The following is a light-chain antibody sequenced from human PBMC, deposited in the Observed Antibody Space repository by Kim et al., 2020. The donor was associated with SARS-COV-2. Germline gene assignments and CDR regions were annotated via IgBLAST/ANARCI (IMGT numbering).Light chain of an antibody. V-gene: IGKV1-5*03. CDR3: HQYNSYSNT. J-gene: IGKJ2*01. CDR1: QSISSW. Sequence: DIQMTQSPSTLSASVEDRVTITCRASQSISSWLAWYQQKPGKAPKLLIYKASSLESGVPSRFSGSGSGTEFTLTISSLQPNDSATFGCHQYNSYSNTFGQGTKLEI. CDR2: KAS.